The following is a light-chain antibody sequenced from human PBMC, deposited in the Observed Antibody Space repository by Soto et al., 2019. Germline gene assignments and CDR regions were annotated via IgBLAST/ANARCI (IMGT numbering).Light chain of an antibody. CDR1: QTVSSY. Sequence: EIVLTQSPATLSLSPGERATLSCRASQTVSSYLAWYQQKPGQAPRLLIYDASNRATGIPARFSGSGSGTDFTLTISSLEPEDFAVYYCQHRHNWPPTFGGGTKVEIK. CDR2: DAS. J-gene: IGKJ4*01. CDR3: QHRHNWPPT. V-gene: IGKV3-11*01.